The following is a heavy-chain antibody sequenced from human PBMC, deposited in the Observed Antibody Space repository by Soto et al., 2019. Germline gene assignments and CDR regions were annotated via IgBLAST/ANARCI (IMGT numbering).Heavy chain of an antibody. V-gene: IGHV3-66*01. D-gene: IGHD2-2*01. J-gene: IGHJ3*02. CDR2: IYSGGST. CDR1: GFTVSSNY. CDR3: ARGRTFGGLNAFDI. Sequence: PGGSLRLSCAASGFTVSSNYMSWVRQAPGKGLEWVSVIYSGGSTYYADSVKGRFTISRDNSKNTLYLQMNSLRAEDTAVYYCARGRTFGGLNAFDIWGQGTMVTVSS.